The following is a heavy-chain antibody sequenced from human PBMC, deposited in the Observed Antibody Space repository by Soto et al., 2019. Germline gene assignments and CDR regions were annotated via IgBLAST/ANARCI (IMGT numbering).Heavy chain of an antibody. V-gene: IGHV4-4*02. D-gene: IGHD1-1*01. Sequence: QLRLQESGPGLVKPSGTLSLTCTVSGCSISTSVWWTWVRLPPGKGLQWIGEVFHDGNTNYNPSLQSRLSISVDKSTSQFSLRLTSVTAADTAVYYCARKAWTRLDYWGQGALVTVSS. CDR1: GCSISTSVW. CDR3: ARKAWTRLDY. CDR2: VFHDGNT. J-gene: IGHJ4*02.